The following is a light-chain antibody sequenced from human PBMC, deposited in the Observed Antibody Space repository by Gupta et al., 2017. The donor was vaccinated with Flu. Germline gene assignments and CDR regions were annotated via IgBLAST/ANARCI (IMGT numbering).Light chain of an antibody. V-gene: IGLV2-8*01. Sequence: QPALTHPLSPARSPGPSVTISCTGTSSDVGGYNYVSCYQQHPGTAPKLIIYEVSKRPSGVPDRFSGSKSGNTASLTVSGLQAEDDAYDYCSSYAGSNKWVFGGGTKLTVL. CDR3: SSYAGSNKWV. CDR1: SSDVGGYNY. CDR2: EVS. J-gene: IGLJ2*01.